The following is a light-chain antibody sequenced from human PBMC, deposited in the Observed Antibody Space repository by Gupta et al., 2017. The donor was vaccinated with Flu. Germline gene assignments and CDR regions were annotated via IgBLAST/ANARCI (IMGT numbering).Light chain of an antibody. Sequence: EIVLTQSPATLSLSPGERATLSCRASQSVSRYLAWYQQKPGQAPRLLIYYASNSATGIPARCSGSGSGTDFTPTISSREPEDFAVYYCQQRSNWLFTFGPGTKVDIK. V-gene: IGKV3-11*01. CDR3: QQRSNWLFT. J-gene: IGKJ3*01. CDR1: QSVSRY. CDR2: YAS.